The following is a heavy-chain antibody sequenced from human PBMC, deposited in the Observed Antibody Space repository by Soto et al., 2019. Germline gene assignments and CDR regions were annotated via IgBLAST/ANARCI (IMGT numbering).Heavy chain of an antibody. CDR3: ARTHDPMVAATWFDP. D-gene: IGHD2-15*01. CDR2: IYYSGST. CDR1: GGSISSSSYY. V-gene: IGHV4-39*01. Sequence: QLQLQESGPGLVKPSETLSLTCTVSGGSISSSSYYWGWIRQPPGKGLEWIGSIYYSGSTYYNPSLKSRVTISVDTSKNQFSLKLSSVTAADTAVYYCARTHDPMVAATWFDPWGQGTLVTVSS. J-gene: IGHJ5*02.